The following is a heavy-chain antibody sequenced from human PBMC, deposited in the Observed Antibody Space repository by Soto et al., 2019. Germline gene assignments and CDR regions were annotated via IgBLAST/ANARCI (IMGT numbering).Heavy chain of an antibody. Sequence: SETLSLTCTVSGGSISSYYWSWIQQPPGKGLEWIGYIYYSGSTNYNPSLKSRVTISVDTSKNQFSLKLSSVTAADTAVYYCARDLDSSGWFDYWGQGTLVTVSS. CDR2: IYYSGST. CDR3: ARDLDSSGWFDY. V-gene: IGHV4-59*01. J-gene: IGHJ4*02. CDR1: GGSISSYY. D-gene: IGHD6-19*01.